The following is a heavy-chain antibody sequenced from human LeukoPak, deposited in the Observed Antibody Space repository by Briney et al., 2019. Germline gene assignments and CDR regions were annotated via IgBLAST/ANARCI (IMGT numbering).Heavy chain of an antibody. CDR3: ASHPGVAAADY. CDR2: IYYSGST. CDR1: GGSVISGNHY. V-gene: IGHV4-61*01. D-gene: IGHD2-15*01. J-gene: IGHJ4*02. Sequence: PSETLSLTCSVSGGSVISGNHYWSWIRQPPGKGLEWIGYIYYSGSTNYNPSLKSRVTVSADTSKNQISLKLTSVTAADTAVYYCASHPGVAAADYWGQGTLVTVSS.